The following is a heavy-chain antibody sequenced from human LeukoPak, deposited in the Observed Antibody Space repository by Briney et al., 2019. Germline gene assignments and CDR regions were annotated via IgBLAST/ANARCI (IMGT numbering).Heavy chain of an antibody. CDR3: ARDARDSSGYYLGVSDWFDP. Sequence: GASVKVSCKASGYTFTSYYMHWVRQAPGQGLEWMGIINPSGGSTSYAQKFQGRVTMTRDMSTSTVYMELSSLRSEDTAVYYCARDARDSSGYYLGVSDWFDPWGQGTLVTVSS. CDR2: INPSGGST. V-gene: IGHV1-46*01. J-gene: IGHJ5*02. CDR1: GYTFTSYY. D-gene: IGHD3-22*01.